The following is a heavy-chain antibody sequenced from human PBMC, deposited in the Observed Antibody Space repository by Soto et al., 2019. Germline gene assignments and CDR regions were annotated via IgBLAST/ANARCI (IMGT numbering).Heavy chain of an antibody. CDR1: GGTFSSYT. V-gene: IGHV1-69*04. CDR3: AREGSRLTGDQRGIAP. J-gene: IGHJ5*02. Sequence: ASVKVSCKASGGTFSSYTISWVRQAPGQGLEWMGRIIPILGIANYAQKFQGRVTITADKSTSTAYMELSSLRSEDTAVYYCAREGSRLTGDQRGIAPWGQGTLVTVSS. CDR2: IIPILGIA. D-gene: IGHD7-27*01.